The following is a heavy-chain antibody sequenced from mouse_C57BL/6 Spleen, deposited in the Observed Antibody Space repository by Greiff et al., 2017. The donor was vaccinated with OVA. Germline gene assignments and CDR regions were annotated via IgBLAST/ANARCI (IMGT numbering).Heavy chain of an antibody. V-gene: IGHV1-75*01. CDR1: GYTFTDYY. CDR2: IFPGSGST. Sequence: VKLQESGPELVKPGASVKISCKASGYTFTDYYINWVKQRPGQGLEWIGWIFPGSGSTYYNEKFKGKATLTVDKSSSTAYMLLSSLTSEDSAVYFCARGYYGSSVGGFAYWGQGTLVTVSA. D-gene: IGHD1-1*01. CDR3: ARGYYGSSVGGFAY. J-gene: IGHJ3*01.